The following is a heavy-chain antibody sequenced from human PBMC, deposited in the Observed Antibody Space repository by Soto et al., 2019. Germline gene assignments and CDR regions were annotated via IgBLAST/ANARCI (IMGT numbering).Heavy chain of an antibody. CDR1: GYTFTSYY. D-gene: IGHD3-3*01. CDR2: INPSGGST. V-gene: IGHV1-46*01. CDR3: ARGGPPYYDFWSGYYQYYYGMGV. J-gene: IGHJ6*02. Sequence: ASVKVSCKASGYTFTSYYMHWVRQAPGQGLEWMGIINPSGGSTSYAQKFQGRVTMTRDTSTSTVYMELSSLRSEDTAVYYCARGGPPYYDFWSGYYQYYYGMGVWGQGTTVTVSS.